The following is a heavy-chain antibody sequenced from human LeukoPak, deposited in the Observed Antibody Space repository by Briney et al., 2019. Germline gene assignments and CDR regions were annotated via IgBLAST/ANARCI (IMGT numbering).Heavy chain of an antibody. CDR2: IRYDGSNK. J-gene: IGHJ5*02. V-gene: IGHV3-30*02. CDR1: GVTFSSYG. CDR3: AKYGSGSYRFDP. D-gene: IGHD3-10*01. Sequence: PGGSLRLSCAASGVTFSSYGMHWVRQAPGKGLEWVAFIRYDGSNKYYADSVKGRFTISRDNSKNTLYLQMNSLRAEDTAVYYCAKYGSGSYRFDPWGQGTLVTVSS.